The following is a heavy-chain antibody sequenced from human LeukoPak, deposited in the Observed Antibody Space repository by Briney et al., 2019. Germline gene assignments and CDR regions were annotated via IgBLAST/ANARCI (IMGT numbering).Heavy chain of an antibody. CDR3: TTFDYGDLNFDY. D-gene: IGHD4-17*01. CDR2: IKSKTDGGTT. Sequence: GGSLRLSCAASGFTFSNAWMSWVRQAPGKGLEWVGRIKSKTDGGTTDYAAPVKARFTISRDDSKNTLYLQMNSLKTEDTAVYYCTTFDYGDLNFDYWGQGTLVTVSS. V-gene: IGHV3-15*01. J-gene: IGHJ4*02. CDR1: GFTFSNAW.